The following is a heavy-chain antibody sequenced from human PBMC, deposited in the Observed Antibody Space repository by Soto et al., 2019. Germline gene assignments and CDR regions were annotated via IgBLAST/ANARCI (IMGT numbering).Heavy chain of an antibody. Sequence: GGSLRLSCAASGFTFSRYWMDWVRQAPRKGLEWVATIKHDGSEQYYVDSVKGRFTISRDNSKNTLYLQMNSLRAEDTAVYYCAVCSSTSCYARYYYYGMDVWGQGTTVTVSS. CDR3: AVCSSTSCYARYYYYGMDV. V-gene: IGHV3-7*01. J-gene: IGHJ6*02. CDR1: GFTFSRYW. D-gene: IGHD2-2*01. CDR2: IKHDGSEQ.